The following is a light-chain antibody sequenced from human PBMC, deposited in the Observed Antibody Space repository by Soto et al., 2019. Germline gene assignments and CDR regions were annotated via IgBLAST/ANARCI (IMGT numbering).Light chain of an antibody. Sequence: EVVLTQSPATLSVSPGQRATLSCRASQSVRNKLAWYQQKPGQAPRLLIYDASTRATGIPAMFSGSGSGTEFTLTISSLQSEDCVVYYCQQYNNWPPVYTFGQGTKLEIK. CDR2: DAS. CDR3: QQYNNWPPVYT. V-gene: IGKV3D-15*01. J-gene: IGKJ2*01. CDR1: QSVRNK.